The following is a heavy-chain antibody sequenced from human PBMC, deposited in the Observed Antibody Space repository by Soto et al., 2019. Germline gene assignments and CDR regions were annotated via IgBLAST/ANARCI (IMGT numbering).Heavy chain of an antibody. D-gene: IGHD4-17*01. Sequence: GGSLRLSCAASGFTFSSYGMHWVRQAPGKGLEWVAVIWYDGSNKYYADSVKGRFTISRDNSKNTLYLQMNSLRAEDTAVYYCARASRLRENWFDPWGQGTLVTVSS. CDR2: IWYDGSNK. J-gene: IGHJ5*02. V-gene: IGHV3-33*01. CDR3: ARASRLRENWFDP. CDR1: GFTFSSYG.